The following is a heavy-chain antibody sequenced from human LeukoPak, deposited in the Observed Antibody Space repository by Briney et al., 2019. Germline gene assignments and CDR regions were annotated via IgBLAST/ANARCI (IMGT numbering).Heavy chain of an antibody. CDR3: ARGNWDTSGRFDY. CDR2: IIPRFGTP. V-gene: IGHV1-69*05. CDR1: GGTFSNYG. J-gene: IGHJ4*02. D-gene: IGHD6-19*01. Sequence: SVKVSCKTSGGTFSNYGFSWVRQAPGQGLEWMAGIIPRFGTPNYTQRFKGRVTITTDESTSTAHMELNSLRSEDTAVYYCARGNWDTSGRFDYWGQGTLVTVSP.